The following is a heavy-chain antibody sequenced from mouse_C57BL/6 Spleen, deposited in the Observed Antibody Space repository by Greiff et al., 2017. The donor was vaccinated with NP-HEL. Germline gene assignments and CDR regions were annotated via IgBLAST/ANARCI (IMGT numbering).Heavy chain of an antibody. CDR3: APTGTDYFDY. Sequence: VQLQQSGAELVRPGTSVKLSCKASGYTFTSYWMHWVKQRPGQGLEWIGVIDPSDSYTNYNQKFKGKATLTVDTSSSTAYMQLSSLTSEDSAVYYCAPTGTDYFDYWGQGTTLTVSS. J-gene: IGHJ2*01. CDR1: GYTFTSYW. CDR2: IDPSDSYT. V-gene: IGHV1-59*01. D-gene: IGHD4-1*02.